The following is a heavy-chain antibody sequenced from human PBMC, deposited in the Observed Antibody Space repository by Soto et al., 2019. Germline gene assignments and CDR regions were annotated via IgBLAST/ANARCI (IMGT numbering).Heavy chain of an antibody. D-gene: IGHD4-17*01. Sequence: QVQLVQSGAEVKKPGSSVKVSCKASGGTFSSYAISWVRQAPGQGLEWMGGIIPIFGTANYAQKFQGRVTITADESTSTAYMELSSLRSEDTAVYYCAREVAYGDYPPYSGMDVWGQGTTVTVSS. V-gene: IGHV1-69*01. CDR2: IIPIFGTA. CDR3: AREVAYGDYPPYSGMDV. J-gene: IGHJ6*02. CDR1: GGTFSSYA.